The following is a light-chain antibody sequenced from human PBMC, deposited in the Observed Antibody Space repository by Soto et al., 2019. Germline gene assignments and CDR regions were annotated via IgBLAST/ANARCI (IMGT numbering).Light chain of an antibody. CDR1: QSISTW. Sequence: DIQMTQSPSTLSASVGDRVTITCRASQSISTWLAWYQQKPGKAPKLLIYKASSLEGGVPSRFSGSGSGTEFTLTISSLQPGDFATYYCQHYNSYPLTLGGGTKVDIK. CDR2: KAS. J-gene: IGKJ4*01. CDR3: QHYNSYPLT. V-gene: IGKV1-5*03.